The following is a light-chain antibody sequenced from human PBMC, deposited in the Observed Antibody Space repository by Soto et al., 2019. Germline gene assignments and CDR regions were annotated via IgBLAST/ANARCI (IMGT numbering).Light chain of an antibody. Sequence: EIVMTQSPATLSLSPGERATLSCRASQSVSSSYLSWYQQKPGQSPRLLIYGASTRATGIPARFSGSGSGTDFTLTISSLQPEDVAVYYCQQDYNLPRTFVQGTKVAIK. CDR2: GAS. V-gene: IGKV3D-7*01. CDR1: QSVSSSY. CDR3: QQDYNLPRT. J-gene: IGKJ1*01.